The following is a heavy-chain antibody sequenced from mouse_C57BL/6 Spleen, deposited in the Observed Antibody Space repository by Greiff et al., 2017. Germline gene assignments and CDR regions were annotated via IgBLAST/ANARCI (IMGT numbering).Heavy chain of an antibody. CDR3: ATHGNLFAY. Sequence: VQLQQSGAELVRPGASVKLSCTASGFNIKDYYMHWVKQRPEQGLEWIGRIDADDGDTEYAPKFQGKATITADTSSNTAYLQLSSLTSEDTAGYYCATHGNLFAYWGQGTLVTVSA. V-gene: IGHV14-1*01. J-gene: IGHJ3*01. CDR2: IDADDGDT. D-gene: IGHD2-1*01. CDR1: GFNIKDYY.